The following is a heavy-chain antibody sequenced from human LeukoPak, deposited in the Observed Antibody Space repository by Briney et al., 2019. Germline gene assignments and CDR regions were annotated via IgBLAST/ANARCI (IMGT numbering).Heavy chain of an antibody. Sequence: ASLKLSCKASGGTFSSYAISWVRQAPGQGLEWMGRIIPIFGTANYAQKFQGRVTITTDESTSTAYMELSSLRSEDTAVYYCARGDNYYGSGSYLYYFDYWGQGTLVTVSS. J-gene: IGHJ4*02. D-gene: IGHD3-10*01. V-gene: IGHV1-69*05. CDR2: IIPIFGTA. CDR3: ARGDNYYGSGSYLYYFDY. CDR1: GGTFSSYA.